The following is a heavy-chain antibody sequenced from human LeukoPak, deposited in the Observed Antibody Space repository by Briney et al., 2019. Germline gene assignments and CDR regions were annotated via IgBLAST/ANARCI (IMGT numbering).Heavy chain of an antibody. CDR1: GFTFSSYA. V-gene: IGHV3-23*01. D-gene: IGHD2-21*02. J-gene: IGHJ3*02. CDR2: ISGSGGST. Sequence: GGSLRLSCAASGFTFSSYAMSWVRQAPGKGLEWVSAISGSGGSTYYADSVEGRFTISRDNSKNTLYLQMNSLRAEDTAVYYCAKVRLAYCDGDCYWSTEDAFDIWGQGTMVTVSS. CDR3: AKVRLAYCDGDCYWSTEDAFDI.